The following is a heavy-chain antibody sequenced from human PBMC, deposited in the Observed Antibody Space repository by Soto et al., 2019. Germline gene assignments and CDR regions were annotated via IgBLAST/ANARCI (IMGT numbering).Heavy chain of an antibody. Sequence: GGSLRLSCAASGFAFVGFGIHWCRQAPGKGREWVAIIWYDGSDKYYADSVRGRFTISRDNSKNTLSLQMNSLRAEDTAVYHCAFGNLSYYFDYWGQGTPVTVSS. J-gene: IGHJ4*02. CDR1: GFAFVGFG. CDR3: AFGNLSYYFDY. D-gene: IGHD3-16*01. CDR2: IWYDGSDK. V-gene: IGHV3-33*01.